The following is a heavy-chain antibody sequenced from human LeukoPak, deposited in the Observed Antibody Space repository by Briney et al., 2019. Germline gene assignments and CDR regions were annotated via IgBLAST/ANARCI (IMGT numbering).Heavy chain of an antibody. D-gene: IGHD6-6*01. Sequence: GGSLRLSCAASGFTFSSYEMNWVRQAPGKGLEWVSYISSSGSTIYYADSVKGRFTISRDNAKNSLYLQMNSLRAEDTALYYCARGSGQLVGFLDYWGQGTLVTVSS. CDR3: ARGSGQLVGFLDY. CDR2: ISSSGSTI. CDR1: GFTFSSYE. V-gene: IGHV3-48*03. J-gene: IGHJ4*02.